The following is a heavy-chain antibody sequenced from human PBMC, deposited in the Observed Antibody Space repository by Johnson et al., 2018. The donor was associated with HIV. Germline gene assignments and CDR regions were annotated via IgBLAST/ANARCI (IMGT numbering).Heavy chain of an antibody. Sequence: QVQLVESGGGVVQPGRSLRLSCAASGFTFSSYGMHWVRQAPGKGLEWVAVIWYDGSNKYYADSVKARFTISRDNSKHRLYLQMNSLRAEDTAVYYCAGWLAEAFDVWGQGTMVTVSS. CDR3: AGWLAEAFDV. CDR1: GFTFSSYG. CDR2: IWYDGSNK. J-gene: IGHJ3*01. V-gene: IGHV3-33*01. D-gene: IGHD6-19*01.